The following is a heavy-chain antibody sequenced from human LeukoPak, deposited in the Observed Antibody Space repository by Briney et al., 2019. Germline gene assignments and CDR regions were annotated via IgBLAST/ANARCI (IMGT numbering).Heavy chain of an antibody. J-gene: IGHJ4*02. D-gene: IGHD3-22*01. CDR3: ARDAAYFDSSGYYPDSLDY. CDR1: GFSFSAYN. Sequence: GGSLRLSCAASGFSFSAYNINWVRQAPGKGPEWVSCISPSGDHRYYADSVRGRFTISRDNAKNSVYLQMNSLRAEDTAVYYCARDAAYFDSSGYYPDSLDYWGQGTLVSVSS. CDR2: ISPSGDHR. V-gene: IGHV3-21*01.